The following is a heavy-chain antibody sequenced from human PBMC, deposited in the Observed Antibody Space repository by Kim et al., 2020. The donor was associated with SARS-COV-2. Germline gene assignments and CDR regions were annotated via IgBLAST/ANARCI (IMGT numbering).Heavy chain of an antibody. Sequence: ASVKVSCKASGYTFTSYYMHWVRQAPGQGLEWMGIINPSGGSTSYAQKFQGRVTMTRDTSTSTVYMELSSLRSEDTAVYYCASSTYVDTAMVEYYYYGMDVWGQGTTVTVSS. V-gene: IGHV1-46*01. D-gene: IGHD5-18*01. CDR3: ASSTYVDTAMVEYYYYGMDV. CDR2: INPSGGST. J-gene: IGHJ6*02. CDR1: GYTFTSYY.